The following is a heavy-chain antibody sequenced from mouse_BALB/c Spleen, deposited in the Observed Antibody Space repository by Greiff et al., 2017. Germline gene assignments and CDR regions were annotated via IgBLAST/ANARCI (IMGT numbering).Heavy chain of an antibody. CDR1: GFNIKDTY. Sequence: VQLQQSGAELVKPGASVKLSCTASGFNIKDTYMHWVKQRPEQGLEWIGRIDPANGNTKYDPKFQGKATITADTSSNTAYLQLSSLTSEDTDVYYCLLITTVEFDYWGQGTTLTVSS. CDR2: IDPANGNT. D-gene: IGHD1-1*01. V-gene: IGHV14-3*02. J-gene: IGHJ2*01. CDR3: LLITTVEFDY.